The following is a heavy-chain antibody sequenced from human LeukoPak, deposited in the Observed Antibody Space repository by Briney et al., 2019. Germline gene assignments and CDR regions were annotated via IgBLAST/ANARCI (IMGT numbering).Heavy chain of an antibody. CDR2: IYTSGST. D-gene: IGHD3-10*01. CDR3: ARVWDYYYYMDV. J-gene: IGHJ6*03. Sequence: SETLSLTCSVSGGSISSYYWSWIRQPAGKGLEWIGRIYTSGSTNYNPSLKSRVTMSLDTSKNQFSLKLRSVTAADTAVYYCARVWDYYYYMDVWAKGPRSPSP. CDR1: GGSISSYY. V-gene: IGHV4-4*07.